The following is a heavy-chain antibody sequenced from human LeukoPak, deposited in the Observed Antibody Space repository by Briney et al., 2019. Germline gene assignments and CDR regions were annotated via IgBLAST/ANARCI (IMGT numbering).Heavy chain of an antibody. Sequence: GGSLRLSCAASGFTFSSYAMSWVRQAPGKGLEWVSAISGSGGSTYYADSVKGRFTISRDNSKSTLYLQMNSLRAEDTAVYYCAKDSVDIVATIYFDYWGQGTLVTVSS. J-gene: IGHJ4*02. D-gene: IGHD5-12*01. CDR1: GFTFSSYA. V-gene: IGHV3-23*01. CDR2: ISGSGGST. CDR3: AKDSVDIVATIYFDY.